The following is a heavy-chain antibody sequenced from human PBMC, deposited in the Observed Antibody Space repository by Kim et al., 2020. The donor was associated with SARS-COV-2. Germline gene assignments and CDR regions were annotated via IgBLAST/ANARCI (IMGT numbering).Heavy chain of an antibody. Sequence: GGSLRLSCAASGFTFSNAWMSWVRQAPGKGLEWVGRIKSKTDGGTTDYAAPVKGRFTISRDDSKNTLYLQMNSLKTEDTAVYYCTTVLPCPPRQASCYPTGFDYWGQGTLVTVSS. V-gene: IGHV3-15*01. CDR3: TTVLPCPPRQASCYPTGFDY. CDR2: IKSKTDGGTT. CDR1: GFTFSNAW. D-gene: IGHD2-2*01. J-gene: IGHJ4*02.